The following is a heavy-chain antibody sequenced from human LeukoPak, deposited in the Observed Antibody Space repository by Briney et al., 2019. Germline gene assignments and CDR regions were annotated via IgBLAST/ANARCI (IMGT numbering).Heavy chain of an antibody. J-gene: IGHJ4*02. Sequence: ASVKASCKASGYTFTGYYMHWVRQAPGQGLEWMGWINPNSGGTNYAQKFQGRVTMTRGTSISTAYMELSRLRSDDTAVYYCARDKFPYNWNSAVYFDYWGQGTLVTVSS. CDR2: INPNSGGT. CDR3: ARDKFPYNWNSAVYFDY. V-gene: IGHV1-2*02. CDR1: GYTFTGYY. D-gene: IGHD1-7*01.